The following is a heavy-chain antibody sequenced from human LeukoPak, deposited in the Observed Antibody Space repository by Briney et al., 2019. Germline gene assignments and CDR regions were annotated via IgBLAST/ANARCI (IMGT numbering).Heavy chain of an antibody. Sequence: SVKVSCKASGGTLSSYAISWVRQAPGQGLEWMGGIIPIFGTANYAQKFQGRVTITADESTSTAYMELSSLISEDTAVYYCPGNYYDSRGYQWYFDLWGRGTLVTVSS. CDR2: IIPIFGTA. CDR1: GGTLSSYA. D-gene: IGHD3-22*01. CDR3: PGNYYDSRGYQWYFDL. V-gene: IGHV1-69*13. J-gene: IGHJ2*01.